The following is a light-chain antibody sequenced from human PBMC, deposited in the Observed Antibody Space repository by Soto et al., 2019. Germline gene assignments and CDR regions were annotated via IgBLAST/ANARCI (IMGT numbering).Light chain of an antibody. CDR2: GAS. V-gene: IGKV3-20*01. CDR1: QSVSNNY. CDR3: QQYGSSGT. J-gene: IGKJ1*01. Sequence: EIVLTQSPGTLSLSPVERATLSCRASQSVSNNYLAWYQQKPGQAHRLLIYGASNRATGIPDRFSGSGSGTDFTLTISRLEPEDFAVYYCQQYGSSGTFGQGTKVDI.